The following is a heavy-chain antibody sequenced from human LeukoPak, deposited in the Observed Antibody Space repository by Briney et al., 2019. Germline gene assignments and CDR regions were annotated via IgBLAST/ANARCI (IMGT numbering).Heavy chain of an antibody. V-gene: IGHV3-11*04. Sequence: GGSLRLSCAASGFTFSDYYMSWIRQAPGKGLEGVSYISSSGSTIYYADSVKGRFTISRDNAKNSLYLQMNSLRAEDTAVYYCARDDFGGTHAFDIWGQGTMVTVSS. CDR1: GFTFSDYY. J-gene: IGHJ3*02. CDR3: ARDDFGGTHAFDI. CDR2: ISSSGSTI. D-gene: IGHD1-26*01.